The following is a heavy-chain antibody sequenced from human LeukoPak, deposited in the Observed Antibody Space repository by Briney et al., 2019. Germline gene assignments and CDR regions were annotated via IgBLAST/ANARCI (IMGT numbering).Heavy chain of an antibody. J-gene: IGHJ4*02. CDR3: AKPFSTYATLDY. CDR1: GFTFSSSA. CDR2: ISNTGAST. V-gene: IGHV3-23*01. D-gene: IGHD2-2*01. Sequence: GGSLRLSCAASGFTFSSSAMTWVRQAPGKGLEWVAGISNTGASTYYADSVKGRITISRDNSKNTIHAQMNRLRVEDTAIYYCAKPFSTYATLDYWGRGTLVTVSS.